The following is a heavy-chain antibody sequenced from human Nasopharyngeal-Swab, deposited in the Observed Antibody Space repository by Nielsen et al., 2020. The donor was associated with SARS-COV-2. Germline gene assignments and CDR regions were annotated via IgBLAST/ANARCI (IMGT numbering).Heavy chain of an antibody. V-gene: IGHV2-26*01. CDR3: ARGKWPRYCSGGSCYYYYYGMDV. Sequence: SGPTLVKPTETLTLTCTVSGFSLSNARMGVSWIRQPPGKALEWLAHIFSNGEKSYSTSLKSRLTISKDTSKSQVVLTMTNMDPMDTATYYCARGKWPRYCSGGSCYYYYYGMDVWGQGTTVTVSS. CDR1: GFSLSNARMG. D-gene: IGHD2-15*01. CDR2: IFSNGEK. J-gene: IGHJ6*02.